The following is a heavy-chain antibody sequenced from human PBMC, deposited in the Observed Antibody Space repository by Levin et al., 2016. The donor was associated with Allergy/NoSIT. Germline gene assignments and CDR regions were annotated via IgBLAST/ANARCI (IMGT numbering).Heavy chain of an antibody. CDR3: ARGHSSGWYYFDY. J-gene: IGHJ4*02. V-gene: IGHV3-66*01. D-gene: IGHD6-19*01. Sequence: GGSLRLSCAASGFTVSSNDMSWVRQAPGKGLEWVSVIYSGGSTYYADSVKGRFTISRDNSKNTLYLQMNSLRAEDTAVYYCARGHSSGWYYFDYWGQGTLVTVSS. CDR1: GFTVSSND. CDR2: IYSGGST.